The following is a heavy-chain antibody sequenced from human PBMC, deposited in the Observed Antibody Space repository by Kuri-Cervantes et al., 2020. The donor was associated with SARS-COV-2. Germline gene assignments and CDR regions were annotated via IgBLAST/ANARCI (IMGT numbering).Heavy chain of an antibody. CDR1: GFTFSSYW. D-gene: IGHD2-2*01. J-gene: IGHJ5*02. CDR2: IKQDGSEK. V-gene: IGHV3-7*01. Sequence: GESLKISCAASGFTFSSYWMSWVRQAPGKGLEWVANIKQDGSEKYYVDSVKGRFTISRDNSKNTLYLQMNSLRAEDTAVYYCAKDGGGLPVPAYNWFDPWGQGTLVTVSS. CDR3: AKDGGGLPVPAYNWFDP.